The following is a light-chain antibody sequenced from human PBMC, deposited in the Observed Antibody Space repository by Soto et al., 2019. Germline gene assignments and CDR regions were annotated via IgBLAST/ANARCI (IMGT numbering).Light chain of an antibody. J-gene: IGKJ5*01. V-gene: IGKV3-11*01. CDR2: GAS. Sequence: ESVLTQPPATLSLSPGERATLSCRASQSVSSYLAWYQQKPGQAPRLLIYGASSRATGIPARFSGSGSGTDFTLTISSLEPEDFAVYYCQQRSNWPITFGQGTRLEI. CDR1: QSVSSY. CDR3: QQRSNWPIT.